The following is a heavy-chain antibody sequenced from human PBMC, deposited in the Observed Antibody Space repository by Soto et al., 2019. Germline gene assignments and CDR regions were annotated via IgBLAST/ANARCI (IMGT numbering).Heavy chain of an antibody. Sequence: ASVKVSCKASGYTFTSYYMHWVRQAPGQGLEWMGIINPSGGSTSYAQKFQGRVTMTRDTSTSTVYMELSSLRSEDTAVYYCARSPITGYSSGWYVYWGQGTLVTVSS. CDR2: INPSGGST. V-gene: IGHV1-46*01. CDR1: GYTFTSYY. D-gene: IGHD6-19*01. CDR3: ARSPITGYSSGWYVY. J-gene: IGHJ4*02.